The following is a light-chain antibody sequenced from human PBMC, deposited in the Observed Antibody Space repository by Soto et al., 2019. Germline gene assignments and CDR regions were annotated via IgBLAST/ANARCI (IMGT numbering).Light chain of an antibody. CDR2: LGS. CDR1: QSLRHHNGYNY. CDR3: VQTLQAPYS. Sequence: DIVMTQSPLSLPVTPGEPASISCRSSQSLRHHNGYNYLDWYLQKPGQSPQVRIYLGSNRASGGPDRVSGSGSGTVFTLKISRVEAEDVGVYYCVQTLQAPYSFGRGTKLVIK. J-gene: IGKJ2*01. V-gene: IGKV2-28*01.